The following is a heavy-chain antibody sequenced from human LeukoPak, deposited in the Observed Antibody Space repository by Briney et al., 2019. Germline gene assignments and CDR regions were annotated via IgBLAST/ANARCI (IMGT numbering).Heavy chain of an antibody. V-gene: IGHV3-23*01. J-gene: IGHJ4*02. D-gene: IGHD3-10*01. CDR3: AKGKGLSTMGTDLYFFDN. CDR2: IRGSGSTT. CDR1: GFIFSSYA. Sequence: QPGGSLRLSCVASGFIFSSYAMSWVRQARGKGLEWVSNIRGSGSTTYYAASVKPRFTTSTDNSTNTLYLQMNSLRADDTAAYYCAKGKGLSTMGTDLYFFDNWGQGTLVTVSS.